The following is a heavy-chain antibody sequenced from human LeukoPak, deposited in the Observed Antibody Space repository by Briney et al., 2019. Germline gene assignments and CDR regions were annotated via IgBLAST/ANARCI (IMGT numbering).Heavy chain of an antibody. Sequence: GASVKVSCKASGGTFSSYAISWVRQAPGQGLEWMGRIIPILGIANYAQKFQGRVTITADKSTSTAYMDLSSLRSEDTAVYYCARWSPMYNSYYFDYWGQGTLVTVSS. CDR3: ARWSPMYNSYYFDY. D-gene: IGHD1-20*01. CDR1: GGTFSSYA. V-gene: IGHV1-69*04. J-gene: IGHJ4*02. CDR2: IIPILGIA.